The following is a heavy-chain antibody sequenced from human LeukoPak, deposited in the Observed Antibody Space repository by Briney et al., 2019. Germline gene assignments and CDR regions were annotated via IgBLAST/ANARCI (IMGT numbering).Heavy chain of an antibody. CDR2: IWYDGSNK. J-gene: IGHJ6*02. D-gene: IGHD4-17*01. V-gene: IGHV3-33*08. CDR3: ARGDYGENQAYYYYGMDV. Sequence: GGSLGLSCAASKFTFTSYGMHWVRQAPGKGLEWVAVIWYDGSNKYYADSVKGRFTISRDNSKNTLYLQMNSLRAEDTAVYYCARGDYGENQAYYYYGMDVWGQGTTVTVSS. CDR1: KFTFTSYG.